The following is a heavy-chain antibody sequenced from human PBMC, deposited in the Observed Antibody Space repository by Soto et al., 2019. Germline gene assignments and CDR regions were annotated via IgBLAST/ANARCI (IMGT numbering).Heavy chain of an antibody. J-gene: IGHJ6*01. CDR3: SRDGDYYGLDV. CDR1: GFTSGDYG. D-gene: IGHD3-3*01. Sequence: GGSLRLSCSFSGFTSGDYGLTWVRQAPGKGLEWVGFTTSPAYGGTTEYAASVKGRFIISRDDSKSVAYLQMNSLQTEDTAIYYGSRDGDYYGLDVGGRGTTETVSS. V-gene: IGHV3-49*04. CDR2: TTSPAYGGTT.